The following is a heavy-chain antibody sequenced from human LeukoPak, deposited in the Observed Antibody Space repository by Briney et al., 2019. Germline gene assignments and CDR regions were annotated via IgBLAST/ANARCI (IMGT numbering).Heavy chain of an antibody. CDR2: ISSSGGST. V-gene: IGHV3-23*01. CDR1: GFTFSSYG. CDR3: ARGGSYLSAFDI. D-gene: IGHD1-26*01. Sequence: GGSLRLSCAASGFTFSSYGMSWVRQAPGKGLEWVSAISSSGGSTFYADSVKGRFTISRDNSKNTLYLQMNSLRAEDTAVYYCARGGSYLSAFDIWGQGTMVTVSS. J-gene: IGHJ3*02.